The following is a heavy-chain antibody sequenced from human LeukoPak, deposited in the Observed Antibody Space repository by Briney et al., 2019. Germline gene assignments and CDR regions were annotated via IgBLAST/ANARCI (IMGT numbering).Heavy chain of an antibody. V-gene: IGHV3-23*01. Sequence: GGSLRLSCAASGFTFSSYAMSWVRQAPGKGLGWVSAISGSGGSTYYADSVKGRFTISRDNSKNTLYLQMNSLRAEDTAVYYCAKDDILTGYGYWGQGTLVTVSS. J-gene: IGHJ4*02. CDR3: AKDDILTGYGY. D-gene: IGHD3-9*01. CDR2: ISGSGGST. CDR1: GFTFSSYA.